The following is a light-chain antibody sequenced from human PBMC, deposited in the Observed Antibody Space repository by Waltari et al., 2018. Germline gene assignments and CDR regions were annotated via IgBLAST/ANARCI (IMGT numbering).Light chain of an antibody. Sequence: EIVLTQSPGTLSLSPGERATVSCRASQSISKYLAWYRLKPGQAPRLLIYDASKGATGIPDRFSASGSGTDFSLTISRLEPEDFAVYYCQHYVRLPVTFGQGTKVEIK. CDR2: DAS. CDR1: QSISKY. CDR3: QHYVRLPVT. V-gene: IGKV3-20*01. J-gene: IGKJ1*01.